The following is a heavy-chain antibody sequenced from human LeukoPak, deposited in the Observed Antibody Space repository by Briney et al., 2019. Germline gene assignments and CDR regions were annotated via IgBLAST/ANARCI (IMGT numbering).Heavy chain of an antibody. Sequence: PSETLSLTCTVSGGIISSTTYYWSWIRQPPGKGLEWIGYIYYSGSTNYNPSLKSRVTISVDTSKNQFSLKLSSVTAADTAVYYCARTTTIDWYFDLWGRGTLVTVSS. CDR3: ARTTTIDWYFDL. CDR2: IYYSGST. V-gene: IGHV4-61*01. CDR1: GGIISSTTYY. J-gene: IGHJ2*01. D-gene: IGHD5-12*01.